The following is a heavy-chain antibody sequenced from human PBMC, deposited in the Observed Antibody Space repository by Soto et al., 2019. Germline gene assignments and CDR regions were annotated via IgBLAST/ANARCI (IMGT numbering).Heavy chain of an antibody. J-gene: IGHJ6*02. D-gene: IGHD3-16*02. CDR3: ARDVGLSRFNVKGSYYYYGMDV. CDR2: ISYDGSNK. V-gene: IGHV3-30-3*01. CDR1: GFTFSSYW. Sequence: GGSLRLSCASSGFTFSSYWMHWVRQAPGKGLEWVAVISYDGSNKYYADSVKGRFTISRDNSKNTLYLQMNSLRAEDTAVYYCARDVGLSRFNVKGSYYYYGMDVWGQGTTVTVSS.